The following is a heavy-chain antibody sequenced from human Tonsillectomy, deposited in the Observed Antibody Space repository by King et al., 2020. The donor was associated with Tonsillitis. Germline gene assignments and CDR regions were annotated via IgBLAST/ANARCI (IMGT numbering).Heavy chain of an antibody. Sequence: VQLVESGGGVVQPGRSLRLSCAASGFTFSSYAMHWVRQAPGKGLEWVAVIAYDGAYKYYADSVKGRFTISRDNSKNTLYVQMNSLRPEETGVYYCVRGGDSGWEKPLEYWGQGTLVTVSS. D-gene: IGHD6-19*01. CDR2: IAYDGAYK. J-gene: IGHJ4*02. V-gene: IGHV3-30*04. CDR1: GFTFSSYA. CDR3: VRGGDSGWEKPLEY.